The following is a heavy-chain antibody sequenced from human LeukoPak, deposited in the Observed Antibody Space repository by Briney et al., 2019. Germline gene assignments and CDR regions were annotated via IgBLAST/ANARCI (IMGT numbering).Heavy chain of an antibody. D-gene: IGHD4-11*01. CDR3: ATSTVAKYDY. CDR1: GFTFIIYA. Sequence: GGSLRLSCAASGFTFIIYAMTWVRQAPGKGLEWVSAISGSGDSTFNADSVKGRFTISRDNSKNTLYLQMNSLRAEDTALYYCATSTVAKYDYWGQGTLVAVSS. CDR2: ISGSGDST. V-gene: IGHV3-23*01. J-gene: IGHJ4*02.